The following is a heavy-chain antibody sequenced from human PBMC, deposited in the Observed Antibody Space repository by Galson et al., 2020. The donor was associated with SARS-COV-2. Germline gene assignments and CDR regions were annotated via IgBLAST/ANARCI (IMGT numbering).Heavy chain of an antibody. J-gene: IGHJ4*02. CDR2: IFVGSGKT. D-gene: IGHD6-6*01. V-gene: IGHV1-58*01. Sequence: SVKVSCKASGFTFTTSAVQWVRQARGQRLEWIGWIFVGSGKTNYAQKFQERVSITRDMSTTTAYMELSTLRYDDTSVYYCAAFIARPAYWGQGTLVTVSS. CDR1: GFTFTTSA. CDR3: AAFIARPAY.